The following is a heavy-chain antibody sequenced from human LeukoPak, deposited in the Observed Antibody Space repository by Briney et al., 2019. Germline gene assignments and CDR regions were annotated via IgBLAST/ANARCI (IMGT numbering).Heavy chain of an antibody. CDR2: IYYSGST. Sequence: SETLSLTCTVPGGSISSSSYYWGWIRQPPGKGLEWIGSIYYSGSTYYNPSLKSRVTISVDTSKNQFSLKLSSVTAADTAVYYCARHQLVVVAAHNWFDPWGQGTLVTVSS. D-gene: IGHD2-15*01. CDR3: ARHQLVVVAAHNWFDP. J-gene: IGHJ5*02. CDR1: GGSISSSSYY. V-gene: IGHV4-39*01.